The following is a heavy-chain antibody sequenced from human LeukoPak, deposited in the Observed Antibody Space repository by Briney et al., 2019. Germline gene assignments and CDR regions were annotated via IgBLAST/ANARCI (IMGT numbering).Heavy chain of an antibody. Sequence: SETLSLTCAVSGYSISSGYYWGWIRQPPGKGLEWIGSIYHSGSTYYNPSLKSRVTISVDTSKNQFSLKPNSVTAADTAVYYCARTGLYGSGSSDYWGQGTLVTVSS. D-gene: IGHD3-10*01. V-gene: IGHV4-38-2*01. J-gene: IGHJ4*02. CDR2: IYHSGST. CDR3: ARTGLYGSGSSDY. CDR1: GYSISSGYY.